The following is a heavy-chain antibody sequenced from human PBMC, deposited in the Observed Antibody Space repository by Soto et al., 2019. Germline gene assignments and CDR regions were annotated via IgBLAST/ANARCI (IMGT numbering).Heavy chain of an antibody. V-gene: IGHV3-74*01. D-gene: IGHD6-19*01. CDR1: GFTFSTYW. CDR2: INSDGSNT. Sequence: GGSLRLSCAASGFTFSTYWMHWVRQAPGQGLVWVSRINSDGSNTNYADSVKGRCTISRDNARDTLYLQMNSLRAEDTAVYYCARGGVAVYNWFDPWGQGTLVTVSS. CDR3: ARGGVAVYNWFDP. J-gene: IGHJ5*02.